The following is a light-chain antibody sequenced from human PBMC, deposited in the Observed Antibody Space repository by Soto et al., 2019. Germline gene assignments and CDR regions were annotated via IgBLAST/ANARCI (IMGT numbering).Light chain of an antibody. CDR3: SSYTGDRHFYV. J-gene: IGLJ1*01. Sequence: QSVLTQPPSASGSPGQTVSISCTGTGSDVGTYNFVSWYQQHPGKAPKLLIYEATKRPSGVPDRFSGSKSGNTASLTVSGLQAEDEAEYFCSSYTGDRHFYVFGSGTKVTVL. CDR1: GSDVGTYNF. CDR2: EAT. V-gene: IGLV2-8*01.